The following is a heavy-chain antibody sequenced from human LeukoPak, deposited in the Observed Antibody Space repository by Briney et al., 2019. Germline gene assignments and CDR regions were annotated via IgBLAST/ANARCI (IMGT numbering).Heavy chain of an antibody. Sequence: SETLSLTCTVSGYSISSGYYWGWIRQPPGKGLEWIGSIYHSGSTYYNPSLKSRVTISVDTSKNQFSLKLSSVTAADTAVYYCARVGGVTTVTTNYYYGMDVWGQGTTVTVSS. CDR1: GYSISSGYY. V-gene: IGHV4-38-2*02. CDR2: IYHSGST. CDR3: ARVGGVTTVTTNYYYGMDV. D-gene: IGHD4-17*01. J-gene: IGHJ6*02.